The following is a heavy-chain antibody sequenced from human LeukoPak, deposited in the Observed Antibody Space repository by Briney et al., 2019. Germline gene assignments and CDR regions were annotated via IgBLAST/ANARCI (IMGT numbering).Heavy chain of an antibody. Sequence: SVKVSCKASGGTFSSYAISWVRQAPGQGLGWMGGIIPIFGTANYAQKFQGRVTITTDESTSTAYMELSSLRSEDTAVYYCASMIVVAGYYYYYMDVWGKGTTVTVSS. CDR2: IIPIFGTA. J-gene: IGHJ6*03. D-gene: IGHD3-22*01. CDR3: ASMIVVAGYYYYYMDV. V-gene: IGHV1-69*05. CDR1: GGTFSSYA.